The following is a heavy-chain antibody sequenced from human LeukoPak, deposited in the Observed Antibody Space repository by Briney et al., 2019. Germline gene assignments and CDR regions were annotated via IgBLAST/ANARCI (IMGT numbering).Heavy chain of an antibody. Sequence: GASVKVSCKASGYTFTSNDINWVRQATGQGLEWMGWMNPNSGNTGYAQKFQGRVTITRDTSISTAYMELSSLRSEDTAVYYCARVGRGSGYYSYFDYWGQGTLVTVSS. V-gene: IGHV1-8*01. CDR1: GYTFTSND. CDR3: ARVGRGSGYYSYFDY. J-gene: IGHJ4*02. D-gene: IGHD3-22*01. CDR2: MNPNSGNT.